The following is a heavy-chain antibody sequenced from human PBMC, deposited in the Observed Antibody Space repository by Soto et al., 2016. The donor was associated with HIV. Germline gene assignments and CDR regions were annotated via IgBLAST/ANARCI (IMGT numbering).Heavy chain of an antibody. CDR1: GFSFSSYW. J-gene: IGHJ3*02. Sequence: EVQLVESGGGLVQPGGSLRLSCAVSGFSFSSYWMNWVRQAPGKGLEWVANIKQDGSEKYCVDSVKARFTISRDNAKNSVYLQMNSLRVEDTAVYYCARDTTYYYGSGSYRGAFDIWGQGTMVTVSS. D-gene: IGHD3-10*01. CDR3: ARDTTYYYGSGSYRGAFDI. CDR2: IKQDGSEK. V-gene: IGHV3-7*01.